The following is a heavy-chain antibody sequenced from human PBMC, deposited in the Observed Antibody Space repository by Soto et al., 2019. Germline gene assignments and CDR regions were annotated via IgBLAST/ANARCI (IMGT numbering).Heavy chain of an antibody. CDR2: IKQDGSEK. V-gene: IGHV3-7*04. D-gene: IGHD2-8*01. Sequence: PGGSLRLSCAASGFTFSSYWMSWVRQAPGKGLEWVANIKQDGSEKYYVDSVKGRFTISRDNAKNSLYLQMNSLRAEDTAVYYCARGGYCTNGVCYTGDVFGYWGQGTLVTVSS. CDR3: ARGGYCTNGVCYTGDVFGY. CDR1: GFTFSSYW. J-gene: IGHJ4*02.